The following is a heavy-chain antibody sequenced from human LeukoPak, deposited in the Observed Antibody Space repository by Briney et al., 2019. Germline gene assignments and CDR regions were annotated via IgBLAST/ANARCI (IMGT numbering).Heavy chain of an antibody. CDR2: IYYSGST. Sequence: SETLSLTCTVSGGSISSYYWSWIRQPPGKGLEWIGYIYYSGSTNYNPSLKSRVTISVDTSKNQFSLKLSSVTAADTAVYYCARGKRSSWYENLDYWGQGTLVTVSS. D-gene: IGHD6-13*01. J-gene: IGHJ4*02. V-gene: IGHV4-59*01. CDR3: ARGKRSSWYENLDY. CDR1: GGSISSYY.